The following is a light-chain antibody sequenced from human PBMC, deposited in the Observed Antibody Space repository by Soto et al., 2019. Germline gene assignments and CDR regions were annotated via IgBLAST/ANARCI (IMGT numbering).Light chain of an antibody. CDR3: QQYNSYSYT. V-gene: IGKV1-8*01. Sequence: AIRMTQSPSSFSASTGDRVTITCRASQGISSYLAWYQQKPGKAPKLLIYDASSLESGAPSRFSGSGSGTEFTLTISSLQPDDFATYYCQQYNSYSYTFGQGTRLEIK. J-gene: IGKJ5*01. CDR2: DAS. CDR1: QGISSY.